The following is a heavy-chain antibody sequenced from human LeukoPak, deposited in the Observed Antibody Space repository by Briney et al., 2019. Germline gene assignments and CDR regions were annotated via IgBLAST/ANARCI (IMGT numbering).Heavy chain of an antibody. D-gene: IGHD2-2*01. CDR2: INHSGST. Sequence: SETLSLTCAVYGGSFSGYYWSWIRQPPGKGLEWIGEINHSGSTNYNPSLKSRVIISVDTSKTQFSLKLSSVTAADTAVYYCARSVRRTSWPQTRIYYYYYMDVWGKGTTVTVSS. CDR3: ARSVRRTSWPQTRIYYYYYMDV. V-gene: IGHV4-34*01. J-gene: IGHJ6*03. CDR1: GGSFSGYY.